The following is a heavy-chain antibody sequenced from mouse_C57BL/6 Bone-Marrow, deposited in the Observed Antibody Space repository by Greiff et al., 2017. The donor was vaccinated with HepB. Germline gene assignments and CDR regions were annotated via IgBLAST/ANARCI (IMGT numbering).Heavy chain of an antibody. Sequence: QVQLKQPGTELVKPGASVKLSCKASGYTFTSYWMHWVKQRPGQGLEWIGNINPSNGGTNYNEKFKSKATLTVDKSSSTAYMQLSSLTSEDSAVYYCARGGLTFYAMDYWGQGTSVTVSS. V-gene: IGHV1-53*01. CDR3: ARGGLTFYAMDY. CDR1: GYTFTSYW. J-gene: IGHJ4*01. CDR2: INPSNGGT. D-gene: IGHD3-1*01.